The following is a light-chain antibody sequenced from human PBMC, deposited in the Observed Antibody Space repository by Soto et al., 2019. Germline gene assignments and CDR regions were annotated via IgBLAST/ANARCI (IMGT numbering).Light chain of an antibody. CDR3: SSDTSSSTVI. CDR2: DVS. Sequence: QSALTQPASVSGSPGQSITISCTGTSSDVGGYHYVSWYQQHPGKAPKFMIYDVSNRPSGVSNRFSGSRSGNTASLTISGLQAEDEADYYCSSDTSSSTVIFGGGTKVTVL. J-gene: IGLJ2*01. V-gene: IGLV2-14*01. CDR1: SSDVGGYHY.